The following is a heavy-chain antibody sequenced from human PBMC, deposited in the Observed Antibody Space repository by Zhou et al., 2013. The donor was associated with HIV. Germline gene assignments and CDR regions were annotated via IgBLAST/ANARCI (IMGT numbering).Heavy chain of an antibody. J-gene: IGHJ6*04. Sequence: QVQLVQSGAEVKKPGASVKVSCKVSGYTFTSYGISWVRQAPGQGLEWMGWISGYNGNTNHAQKFQGRVTVTTDTSTNTVYMELRSLRSDDTAMYYCAIPTPTYSYYYFMAVWGKGTTVTVSS. CDR1: GYTFTSYG. V-gene: IGHV1-18*01. CDR3: AIPTPTYSYYYFMAV. D-gene: IGHD4-4*01. CDR2: ISGYNGNT.